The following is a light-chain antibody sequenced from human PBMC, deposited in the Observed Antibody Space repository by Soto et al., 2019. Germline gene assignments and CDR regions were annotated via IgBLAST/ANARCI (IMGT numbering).Light chain of an antibody. J-gene: IGLJ1*01. CDR2: GDT. CDR3: RSYDTSLRSYV. CDR1: SSNIGADYH. Sequence: QSVLTQPPSVSGAPGQRVSIFCSGSSSNIGADYHVHWYQQFPGTAPRLLIYGDTNRPSGVPGRFSGSKSDTSASLVITGLQAEDEADYYCRSYDTSLRSYVFGAGTKVTVL. V-gene: IGLV1-40*01.